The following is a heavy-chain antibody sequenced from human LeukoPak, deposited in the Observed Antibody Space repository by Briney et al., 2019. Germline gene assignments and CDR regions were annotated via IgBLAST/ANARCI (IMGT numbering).Heavy chain of an antibody. CDR1: GFTFSNYA. CDR3: ARCITVFGVVIPEYYYYYMDV. Sequence: GGSLRLSCAASGFTFSNYAMNWVRQAPGKGLEWVSSISNSDATTYYADSVRGRFTISRDNSKNTLYLQMNSLRVEDTAVYYCARCITVFGVVIPEYYYYYMDVGGKGATVTVSS. V-gene: IGHV3-23*01. CDR2: ISNSDATT. J-gene: IGHJ6*03. D-gene: IGHD3-3*01.